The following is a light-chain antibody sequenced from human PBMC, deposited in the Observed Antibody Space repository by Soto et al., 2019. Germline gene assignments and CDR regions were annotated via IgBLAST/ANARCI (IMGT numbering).Light chain of an antibody. V-gene: IGLV1-44*01. CDR1: SSNIGSNT. CDR3: AAWDDSLNGPV. J-gene: IGLJ2*01. Sequence: QSVLTQPPSASGTPGQRVTISCSGSSSNIGSNTVSWYQQLPRTAPKLLIYSDTQRPSGVPDRFSGSKSGTSASLAISGLQSEDEADYYCAAWDDSLNGPVFGGGTKLTVL. CDR2: SDT.